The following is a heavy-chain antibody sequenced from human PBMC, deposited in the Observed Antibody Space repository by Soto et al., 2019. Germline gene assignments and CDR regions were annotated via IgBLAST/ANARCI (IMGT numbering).Heavy chain of an antibody. V-gene: IGHV4-39*02. J-gene: IGHJ6*02. Sequence: SETLSLTCTVSGGSISSSSYYWGWIRQPPGKGLEWIGSIYYRGSTYYNPSLKSRVTISVDTSKNQFSLKLSSVTAADTAVYYCARESWPYYGMDVWGQGTTVT. CDR1: GGSISSSSYY. CDR3: ARESWPYYGMDV. CDR2: IYYRGST.